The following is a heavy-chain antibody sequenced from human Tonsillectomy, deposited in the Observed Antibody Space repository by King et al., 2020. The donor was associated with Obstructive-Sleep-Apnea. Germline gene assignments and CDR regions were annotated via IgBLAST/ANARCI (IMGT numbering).Heavy chain of an antibody. Sequence: QLQESGPGLVKPSQTLSLTCTVSGVSISSGGYYWSWIRQHPGKGLEWIGYIYYSGSTYYNPSLKSRLTISVDTSKNQFSLKLSSVTAPDTAVYYCARDMVGAAGGWFDPWGQGTLVTVSS. CDR3: ARDMVGAAGGWFDP. CDR1: GVSISSGGYY. V-gene: IGHV4-31*03. J-gene: IGHJ5*02. D-gene: IGHD6-13*01. CDR2: IYYSGST.